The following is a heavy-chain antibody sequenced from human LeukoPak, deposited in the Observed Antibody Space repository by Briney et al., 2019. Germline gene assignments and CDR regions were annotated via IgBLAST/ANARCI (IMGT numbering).Heavy chain of an antibody. V-gene: IGHV4-59*01. CDR3: ARLPRYCGYYHFDY. CDR2: IYYRGTT. D-gene: IGHD5-12*01. Sequence: SETLSLTCTGSGDSIYSYHWRCVRQPPGKGLEWIGDIYYRGTTSYNPFLKSRVTIAVDTSKNQFSLKLKSVPAADTAVYYCARLPRYCGYYHFDYWGQGTLVIVSS. CDR1: GDSIYSYH. J-gene: IGHJ4*02.